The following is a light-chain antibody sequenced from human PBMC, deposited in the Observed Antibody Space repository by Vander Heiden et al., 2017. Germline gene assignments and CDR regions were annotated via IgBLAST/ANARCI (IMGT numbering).Light chain of an antibody. CDR3: ISYAGSNNFV. V-gene: IGLV2-8*01. Sequence: QAALTQPPSASASPRQSVTLSCTGTSSDVGGNKYVSWYQQHPGNARKLMIYEVTKRPSGVPDRFSGSKSGNTASLTVSGLQAEDEADYYCISYAGSNNFVFGGGTKLTVL. J-gene: IGLJ2*01. CDR2: EVT. CDR1: SSDVGGNKY.